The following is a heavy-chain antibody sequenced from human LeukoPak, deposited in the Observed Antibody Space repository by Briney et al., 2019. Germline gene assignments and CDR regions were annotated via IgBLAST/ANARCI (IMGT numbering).Heavy chain of an antibody. Sequence: SETLSLTCNVSGGSISGHTFYWDWIRQPPGKGLEWIATIYYNGNTFYNPSLKSRVAISIDMSKSHFSLHLSSVSAADTAVYYCARLTALAGHRGAFDIWGPGTMVTVSS. V-gene: IGHV4-39*02. D-gene: IGHD6-19*01. CDR2: IYYNGNT. CDR3: ARLTALAGHRGAFDI. CDR1: GGSISGHTFY. J-gene: IGHJ3*02.